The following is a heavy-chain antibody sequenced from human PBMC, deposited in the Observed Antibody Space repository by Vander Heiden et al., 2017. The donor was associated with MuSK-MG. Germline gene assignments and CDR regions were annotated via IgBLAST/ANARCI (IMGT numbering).Heavy chain of an antibody. V-gene: IGHV4-59*01. D-gene: IGHD2-15*01. J-gene: IGHJ5*02. CDR1: GGSISSYY. CDR2: IHYSGTT. Sequence: QVQLQESGPGLLKPSATLSLTCTVPGGSISSYYWRWIRQPPGKGLEWIGFIHYSGTTNYNPSLRSRVTISVDTSKDQLSLRLSSVTAADTAVYYCARSRSGGGKAIDRWCHGTLVAVSS. CDR3: ARSRSGGGKAIDR.